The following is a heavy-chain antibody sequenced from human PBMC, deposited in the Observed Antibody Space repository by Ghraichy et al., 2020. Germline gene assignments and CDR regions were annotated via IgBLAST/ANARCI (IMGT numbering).Heavy chain of an antibody. CDR1: GFSLINGGVG. D-gene: IGHD1-1*01. CDR3: AHRLDYNYFFDY. CDR2: IFWNDDK. J-gene: IGHJ4*02. V-gene: IGHV2-5*01. Sequence: SGPTLVKPTQTLTLTCTFSGFSLINGGVGVGWIRQPPGKALEWLTLIFWNDDKRYNPSLKSRLTITKDTSKNQVVLTMTNMDPVDTATYYCAHRLDYNYFFDYWGQGTLVTVSS.